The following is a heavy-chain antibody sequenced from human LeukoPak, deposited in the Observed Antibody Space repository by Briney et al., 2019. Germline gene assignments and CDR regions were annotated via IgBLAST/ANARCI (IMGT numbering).Heavy chain of an antibody. CDR3: ARVAAYGDPYYFDY. CDR1: GGSISSYY. V-gene: IGHV4-59*01. Sequence: SETLSLTCTVSGGSISSYYWSWIRQPPGKGLEWIGYIYYSGSTNYNPSLKSRVTISVDTSKNQFSLKLSSVTAADTAVYYCARVAAYGDPYYFDYWGQGTLVTVSS. CDR2: IYYSGST. J-gene: IGHJ4*02. D-gene: IGHD4-17*01.